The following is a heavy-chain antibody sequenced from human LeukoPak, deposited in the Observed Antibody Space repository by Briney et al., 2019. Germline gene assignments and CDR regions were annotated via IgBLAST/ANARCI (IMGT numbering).Heavy chain of an antibody. Sequence: ASVKVSCKASGYTFTRYFMHWVRQAPGQGLEWMGIINPSGGSTRYVQKFQGRVTMTRDTSTSTVYMELSSLRSDDTAVYYCARLSQQTFDIWGQGTLVTVSS. CDR2: INPSGGST. CDR1: GYTFTRYF. J-gene: IGHJ3*02. V-gene: IGHV1-46*01. CDR3: ARLSQQTFDI.